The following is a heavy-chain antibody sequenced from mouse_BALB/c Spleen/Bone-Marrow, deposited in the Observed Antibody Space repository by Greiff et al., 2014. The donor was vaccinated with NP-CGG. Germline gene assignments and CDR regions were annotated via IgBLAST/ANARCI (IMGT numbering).Heavy chain of an antibody. Sequence: EVHLVESGGDLVRPGGSLKLSCAASGFTFSSYDMSWVRQTPDKRLEWVATIGSGGSYTYYPDSVKGRFTISRDNAKNTLYLQMSRLKSEDTAMYYCSRLSYDYDGAWFAYWGQGTLVTVSA. CDR2: IGSGGSYT. CDR3: SRLSYDYDGAWFAY. V-gene: IGHV5-6*01. CDR1: GFTFSSYD. J-gene: IGHJ3*01. D-gene: IGHD2-4*01.